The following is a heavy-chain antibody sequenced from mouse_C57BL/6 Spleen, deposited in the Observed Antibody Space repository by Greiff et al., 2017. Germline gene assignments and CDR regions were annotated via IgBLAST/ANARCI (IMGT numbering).Heavy chain of an antibody. V-gene: IGHV1-69*01. CDR2: IDPSDSYT. CDR1: GYTFTSYW. Sequence: QVQLQQPGAELVMPGASVKLSCKASGYTFTSYWMHWVKQRPGQGLEWIGEIDPSDSYTNYNQKFKGKSTLTVDKSSSTAYMQLSSLTSEDSAVYYCARCPFDGYYAMDDWGQGTSVTVSS. CDR3: ARCPFDGYYAMDD. J-gene: IGHJ4*01. D-gene: IGHD2-3*01.